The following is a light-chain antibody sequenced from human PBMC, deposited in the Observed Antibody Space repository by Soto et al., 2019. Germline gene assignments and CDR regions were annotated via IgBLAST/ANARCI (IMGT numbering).Light chain of an antibody. CDR2: GAS. Sequence: EIVLTQSPGTLSLSPGERATLSCRASQSVSSSYLAWYQQKPGQAPRLLIYGASSRATGIPDRFSGSGSGTDFTLTISRLEPEDVAVYYCQQYGRSPLTFGRGTKVDIK. V-gene: IGKV3-20*01. J-gene: IGKJ4*01. CDR1: QSVSSSY. CDR3: QQYGRSPLT.